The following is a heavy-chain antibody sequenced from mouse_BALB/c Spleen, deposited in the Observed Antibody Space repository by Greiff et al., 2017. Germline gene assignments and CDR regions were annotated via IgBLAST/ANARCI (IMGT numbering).Heavy chain of an antibody. CDR1: GYTFTSYW. D-gene: IGHD4-1*01. Sequence: VQLQQPGAELVKPGASVKLSCKASGYTFTSYWMHWVKQRPGQGLEWIGEINPSNGRTNYNEKFKSKATLTVDKSSSTAYMQLSSLTSEDSAVYYCARNCGPDYYAMDYWGQGTSVTVSS. CDR3: ARNCGPDYYAMDY. V-gene: IGHV1S81*02. CDR2: INPSNGRT. J-gene: IGHJ4*01.